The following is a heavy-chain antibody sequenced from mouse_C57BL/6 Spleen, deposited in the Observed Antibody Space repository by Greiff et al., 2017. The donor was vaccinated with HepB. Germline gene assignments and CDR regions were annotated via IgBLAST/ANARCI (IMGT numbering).Heavy chain of an antibody. CDR3: ARGKAYYSNYVPMDY. CDR2: INPSTGGT. CDR1: GYSFTGDY. V-gene: IGHV1-42*01. J-gene: IGHJ4*01. Sequence: VQLQQSGPELVKPGASVKISCKASGYSFTGDYMNWVKQSPEKSLEWIGEINPSTGGTTYNQKFKAKATLTVDKSSSTAYMQLKSLTSEDSAVYYCARGKAYYSNYVPMDYWGQGTSVTVSS. D-gene: IGHD2-5*01.